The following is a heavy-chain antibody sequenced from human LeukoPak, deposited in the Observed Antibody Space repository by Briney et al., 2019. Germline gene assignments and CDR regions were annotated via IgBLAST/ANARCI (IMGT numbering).Heavy chain of an antibody. CDR2: IRYDGSNK. Sequence: PGGSLRLSCAASGFTFSSYGMHWVRQAPGKGLEWGAFIRYDGSNKNYTHSVKGGLTISRDNSKNKLYLQMNSLRAEDTAVYYCAKYRHPGIAAAGTWYYFDYWGQGTLVTVSS. D-gene: IGHD6-13*01. V-gene: IGHV3-30*02. CDR1: GFTFSSYG. CDR3: AKYRHPGIAAAGTWYYFDY. J-gene: IGHJ4*02.